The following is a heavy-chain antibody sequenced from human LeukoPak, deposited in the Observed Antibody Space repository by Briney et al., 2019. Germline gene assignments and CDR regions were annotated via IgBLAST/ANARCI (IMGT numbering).Heavy chain of an antibody. CDR3: ARGQPLPLLYSTTWGRWFDP. Sequence: SQTLSLTCTVSGNSISSGDNYWSWIRQPAGKGLEWIGRIYTSGSTNYNPSLKSRVTISGDTSKNQFSLRLSSVTAADTAVYYCARGQPLPLLYSTTWGRWFDPWGQGTLVTVSS. CDR1: GNSISSGDNY. D-gene: IGHD2/OR15-2a*01. V-gene: IGHV4-61*02. CDR2: IYTSGST. J-gene: IGHJ5*02.